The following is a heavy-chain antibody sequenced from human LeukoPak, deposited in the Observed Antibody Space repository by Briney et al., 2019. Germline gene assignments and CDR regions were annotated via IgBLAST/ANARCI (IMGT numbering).Heavy chain of an antibody. Sequence: GGSLRLSCATSGFSFSNHAMHWVLQGTGKGLEWVSAIGTAGDTFYPGSVKGRFTISRENAKNSLSLQMNSLRAEDTAVYYCVRQQTPHGNFDYWGQGTLVTVS. CDR2: IGTAGDT. V-gene: IGHV3-13*01. J-gene: IGHJ4*02. D-gene: IGHD1-26*01. CDR3: VRQQTPHGNFDY. CDR1: GFSFSNHA.